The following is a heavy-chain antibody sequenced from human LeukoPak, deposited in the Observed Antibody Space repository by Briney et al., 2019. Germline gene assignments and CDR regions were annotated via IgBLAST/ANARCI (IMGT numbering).Heavy chain of an antibody. D-gene: IGHD1-26*01. CDR1: GFTFSSNS. V-gene: IGHV3-21*01. CDR3: SRPRLGSGVNDY. CDR2: ISSSSTDM. J-gene: IGHJ4*02. Sequence: GGSLRLSCAASGFTFSSNSMHWVRQAPGKGLGWVSSISSSSTDMNYADSVKGRCTISRDNAKNSLYLQLSSLRVEDTAVYYCSRPRLGSGVNDYWGQGTLVTVSS.